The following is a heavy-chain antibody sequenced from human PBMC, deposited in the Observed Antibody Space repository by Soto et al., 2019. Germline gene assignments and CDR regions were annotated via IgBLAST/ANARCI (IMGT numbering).Heavy chain of an antibody. D-gene: IGHD3-10*01. CDR3: ARGGEGGSGSPPDFGY. Sequence: QVQLQESGPGLVKPSETLSLTCTVSGGSVSSGSYYWSWIRQPPGKGLEWIGYIYYSGSTNYNPSLKSRVTISVDTSKNQFSLKLSSVTAADTAVYYCARGGEGGSGSPPDFGYWGQGTLVTVSS. CDR1: GGSVSSGSYY. V-gene: IGHV4-61*01. J-gene: IGHJ4*02. CDR2: IYYSGST.